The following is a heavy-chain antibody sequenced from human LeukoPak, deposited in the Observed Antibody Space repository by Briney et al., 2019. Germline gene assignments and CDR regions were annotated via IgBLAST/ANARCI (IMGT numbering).Heavy chain of an antibody. CDR1: GYTFTSYY. CDR3: ATGLNRYYYDSSGYSVY. V-gene: IGHV1-46*01. J-gene: IGHJ4*02. D-gene: IGHD3-22*01. Sequence: ASVKVSCKASGYTFTSYYMHWVRQAPGQGLEWMGIINPSGGSTSYAQKFQGRVTMTRDMSTSTVYMELSSLRSEDTAVYYCATGLNRYYYDSSGYSVYWGQGTLVTVSS. CDR2: INPSGGST.